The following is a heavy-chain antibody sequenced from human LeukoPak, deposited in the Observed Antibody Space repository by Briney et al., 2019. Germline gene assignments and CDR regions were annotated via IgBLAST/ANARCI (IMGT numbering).Heavy chain of an antibody. CDR3: ARPGVRLGELSSMYYFDY. J-gene: IGHJ4*02. Sequence: GASVKVSCKASGYTFTSYGISWVRQAPGQGLEWMGWISAYNGNTNYAQKLQGRVTMTTDTSTSTAYMELRSLRSDDTAVYYCARPGVRLGELSSMYYFDYWGQGTLVTVSS. D-gene: IGHD3-16*02. CDR2: ISAYNGNT. CDR1: GYTFTSYG. V-gene: IGHV1-18*01.